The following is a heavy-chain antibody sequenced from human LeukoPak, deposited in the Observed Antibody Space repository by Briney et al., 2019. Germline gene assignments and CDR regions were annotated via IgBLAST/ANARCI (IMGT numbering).Heavy chain of an antibody. J-gene: IGHJ4*02. CDR1: GGSISSGDYY. CDR2: IYYSGST. CDR3: AREGEYSSSLH. D-gene: IGHD6-6*01. Sequence: SETLSLPCTVSGGSISSGDYYWSWIRQPPGKGLEWIGYIYYSGSTYYNPSLKSRVTISVDTSKNQFSLKLSSVTAADTAVYYCAREGEYSSSLHWGQGTLVTVSS. V-gene: IGHV4-30-4*08.